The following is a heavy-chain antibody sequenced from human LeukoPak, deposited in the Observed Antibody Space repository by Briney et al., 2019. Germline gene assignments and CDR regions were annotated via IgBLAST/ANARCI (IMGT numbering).Heavy chain of an antibody. CDR2: ISGSGGST. CDR1: GFTFSSYG. D-gene: IGHD3-16*02. J-gene: IGHJ4*02. Sequence: GGSLRLSCAASGFTFSSYGMSWVRQAPGKGLEWVSAISGSGGSTYYADSVKGRFTISRDNSKNTLYLQMNSLRAEDTAVYYCAKGGSYRSQPYFDYWGQGTPVTVSS. CDR3: AKGGSYRSQPYFDY. V-gene: IGHV3-23*01.